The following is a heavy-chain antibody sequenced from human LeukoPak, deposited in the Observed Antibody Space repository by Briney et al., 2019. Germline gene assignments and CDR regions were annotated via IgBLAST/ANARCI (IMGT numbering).Heavy chain of an antibody. CDR2: INGTGGTT. J-gene: IGHJ4*02. V-gene: IGHV3-23*01. D-gene: IGHD3-10*01. CDR3: AFGQYYFDY. Sequence: PGGSLRLSCAASGFTFSNYGMSWVRQAPGKGLEWVSVINGTGGTTYYADSVKGRFTISRDNSKNTLYLQMNSLRAEDTAVYYCAFGQYYFDYWGQGTLVTVSS. CDR1: GFTFSNYG.